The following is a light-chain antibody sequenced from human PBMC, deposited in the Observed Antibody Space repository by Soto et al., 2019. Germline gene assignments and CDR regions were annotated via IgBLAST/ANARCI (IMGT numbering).Light chain of an antibody. V-gene: IGKV3-11*01. CDR1: QSVSSY. J-gene: IGKJ3*01. Sequence: EIVLTQSPATLSLSPGERATLSCRASQSVSSYLAWYQQKPGQAPRLLIYDASNRATGIPARFSGSGSGTDFTLPISSLEPEDFAVYYCQQRSNWPPFTLGPGTKVDI. CDR2: DAS. CDR3: QQRSNWPPFT.